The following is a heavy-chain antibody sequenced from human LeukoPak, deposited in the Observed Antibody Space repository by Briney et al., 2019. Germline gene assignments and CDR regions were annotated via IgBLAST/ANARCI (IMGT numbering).Heavy chain of an antibody. CDR2: IKTDGSEK. CDR3: ATYSSLNRREFQY. CDR1: GFTFSNYW. J-gene: IGHJ1*01. Sequence: GGSLRLSCEGSGFTFSNYWMSWVRQAPGKGLQWVANIKTDGSEKYYVDSVKGRFTISRDNAKNSLYLQMDSLRAEDTAVYYCATYSSLNRREFQYWGQGTLLTVSS. D-gene: IGHD3-22*01. V-gene: IGHV3-7*01.